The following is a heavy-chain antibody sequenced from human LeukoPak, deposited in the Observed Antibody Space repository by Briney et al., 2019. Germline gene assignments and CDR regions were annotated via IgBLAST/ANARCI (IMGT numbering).Heavy chain of an antibody. Sequence: GGSLRLSCAASGFTVSSNYMGWVRQAPGKGLEWVSVIYSGGSTYYADSVKGRFTISRDNSKNTLYLQMNSLRAEDTAVYYCARGGYGGNGKDYYYYYMDVWGKGTTVTISS. V-gene: IGHV3-66*01. CDR1: GFTVSSNY. CDR3: ARGGYGGNGKDYYYYYMDV. J-gene: IGHJ6*03. CDR2: IYSGGST. D-gene: IGHD4-23*01.